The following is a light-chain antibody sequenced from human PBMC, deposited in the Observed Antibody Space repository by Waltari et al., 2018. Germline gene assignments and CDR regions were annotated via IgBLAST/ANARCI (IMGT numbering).Light chain of an antibody. J-gene: IGKJ4*01. V-gene: IGKV3-20*01. Sequence: EIVLTQSPGTLSLSPGERATLSCRASQSVSSSYLAWYQQKPGQAPRPLIYGASSRATCIPDRFSGSGSGTDFTLTISRLEPEDFAVYYCQQYVSSPLTFGGGTKVEIK. CDR3: QQYVSSPLT. CDR2: GAS. CDR1: QSVSSSY.